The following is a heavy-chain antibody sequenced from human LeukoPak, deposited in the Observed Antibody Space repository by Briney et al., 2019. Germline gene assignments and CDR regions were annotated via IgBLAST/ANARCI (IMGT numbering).Heavy chain of an antibody. CDR3: ARGWYYDILTGYYSDAFDI. D-gene: IGHD3-9*01. CDR2: MNPNSGNT. CDR1: GYTFTSYD. J-gene: IGHJ3*02. V-gene: IGHV1-8*01. Sequence: GASVKVSCKASGYTFTSYDINWVRQATGQGLEWMGWMNPNSGNTGYAQKFQGRVTMTRNTSISTAYMELSSLRSEDTAVYYCARGWYYDILTGYYSDAFDIWGQGTMVTVSS.